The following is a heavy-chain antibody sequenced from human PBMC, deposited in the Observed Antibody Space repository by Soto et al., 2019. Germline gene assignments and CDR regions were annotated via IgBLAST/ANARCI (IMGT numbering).Heavy chain of an antibody. J-gene: IGHJ4*02. D-gene: IGHD6-13*01. CDR3: ARVDEQLPYFDY. Sequence: ASVKVSCKASGYTFTSYGISWVRQAPGQGLEWMGWISAYSGNTNYAQKLQGRATMTTDTSTSTAYMELRSLRSDDTAVYYCARVDEQLPYFDYWGQGTLVTVSS. V-gene: IGHV1-18*01. CDR1: GYTFTSYG. CDR2: ISAYSGNT.